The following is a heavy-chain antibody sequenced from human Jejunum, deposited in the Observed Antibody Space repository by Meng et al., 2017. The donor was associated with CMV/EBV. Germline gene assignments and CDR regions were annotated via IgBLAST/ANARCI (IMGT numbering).Heavy chain of an antibody. D-gene: IGHD2-15*01. J-gene: IGHJ4*02. Sequence: QGQLGESGAEVKKPGASVKISCKASGYTFSDYYLHWVRQAPGQGLEWMGWINPKSGDTNYAQKFQGRVTMTRDTSITTAYMELSRLTSDDTAVYYCATDCGGGMCYGRAFDYWGQGTLVTVSS. CDR1: GYTFSDYY. CDR3: ATDCGGGMCYGRAFDY. V-gene: IGHV1-2*02. CDR2: INPKSGDT.